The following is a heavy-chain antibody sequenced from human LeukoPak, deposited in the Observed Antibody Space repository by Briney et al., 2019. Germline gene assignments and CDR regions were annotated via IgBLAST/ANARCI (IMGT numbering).Heavy chain of an antibody. CDR2: IKGDGSER. J-gene: IGHJ4*02. Sequence: PGGSLRLSCVVSGFTFSSCWMSWVRQAPGKGLEWVANIKGDGSERYYADSVKGRFTISRDNAKNSLYLQMNSLRVEDTAVYYCARAQTMVAYPFLYWGQGTLVTVSS. D-gene: IGHD4/OR15-4a*01. V-gene: IGHV3-7*03. CDR1: GFTFSSCW. CDR3: ARAQTMVAYPFLY.